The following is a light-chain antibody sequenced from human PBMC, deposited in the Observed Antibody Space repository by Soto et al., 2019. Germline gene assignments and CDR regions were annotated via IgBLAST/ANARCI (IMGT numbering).Light chain of an antibody. J-gene: IGLJ2*01. Sequence: QSVLTQPRSVSGSPGQSVTISCTGTSSDVGGYNYVSWYQQQSGKAPKLMIYDVSKRPSGVPDRFSGSKSGNTASLTISGLQAEDEADYYCCTYAGSYTLVFGGGTKLTVL. V-gene: IGLV2-11*01. CDR1: SSDVGGYNY. CDR2: DVS. CDR3: CTYAGSYTLV.